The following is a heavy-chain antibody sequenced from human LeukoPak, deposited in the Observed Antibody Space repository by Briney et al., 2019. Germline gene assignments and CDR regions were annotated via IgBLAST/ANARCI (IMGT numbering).Heavy chain of an antibody. CDR3: ARGPRGYDSSGYPEFFQH. CDR1: GFTFSYYS. V-gene: IGHV3-48*01. CDR2: ISSGSSTI. D-gene: IGHD3-22*01. J-gene: IGHJ1*01. Sequence: GGSLRLSCAASGFTFSYYSMNWVRQAPGKGLEWVSYISSGSSTIYYADSVKGRFTISRDNAKNSLYLQMNSLRAEDTAVYYCARGPRGYDSSGYPEFFQHWGQGTLVTVSS.